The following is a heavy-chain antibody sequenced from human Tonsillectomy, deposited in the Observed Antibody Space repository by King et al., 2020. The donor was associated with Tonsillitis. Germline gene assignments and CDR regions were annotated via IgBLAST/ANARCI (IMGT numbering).Heavy chain of an antibody. V-gene: IGHV4-34*01. D-gene: IGHD4-23*01. CDR1: GGSFSGYY. CDR2: INHSGST. Sequence: VQLQQWGAGLLKPSETLSLTCAVYGGSFSGYYWSWIRQPPGKGLEWIGEINHSGSTNYNPSLKSRVTISVDTSKNQFSLKLSSVTAADTAVYYCAISTVVTPVANYWGQGTLVTVSS. J-gene: IGHJ4*02. CDR3: AISTVVTPVANY.